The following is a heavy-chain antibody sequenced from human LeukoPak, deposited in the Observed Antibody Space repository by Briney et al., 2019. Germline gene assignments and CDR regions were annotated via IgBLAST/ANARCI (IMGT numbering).Heavy chain of an antibody. V-gene: IGHV3-48*04. CDR1: GFTFSSYS. CDR3: ARASDGDYVPLDY. J-gene: IGHJ4*02. D-gene: IGHD4-17*01. CDR2: ISSSSSTI. Sequence: GGSLRLSCAASGFTFSSYSMNWVRQAPGKGLEWVSYISSSSSTIYYADSVEGRFTISRDNAKNSLYLQMNSLRAEDTAVYYCARASDGDYVPLDYWGQGTLVTVSS.